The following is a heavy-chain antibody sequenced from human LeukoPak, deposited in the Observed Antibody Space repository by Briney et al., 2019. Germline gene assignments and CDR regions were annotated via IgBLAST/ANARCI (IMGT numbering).Heavy chain of an antibody. Sequence: GGSLRLSCAASGFTFSSYAMSWVRQAPGKGLEWVSAISGSGGSTYYADSVKGRFTISRDNAKNSLYLQMNSPRAEDTAVYYCARDGSGWYSGDYWGQGTLVTVSS. CDR1: GFTFSSYA. V-gene: IGHV3-23*01. D-gene: IGHD6-19*01. J-gene: IGHJ4*02. CDR3: ARDGSGWYSGDY. CDR2: ISGSGGST.